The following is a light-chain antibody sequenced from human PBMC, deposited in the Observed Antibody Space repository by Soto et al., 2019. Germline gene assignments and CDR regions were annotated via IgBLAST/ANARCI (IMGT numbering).Light chain of an antibody. V-gene: IGKV1-5*01. CDR1: QSISRW. CDR3: KEYNSDYI. CDR2: DAS. Sequence: DIQMTQSPSTLSASVGDRVTITCRASQSISRWLAWYQQKPGKAPKLLIYDASTLESGVPSRFSGSGSGTEFTLTCSSLQPDDFETHFFKEYNSDYIFVQGTKLEIK. J-gene: IGKJ2*01.